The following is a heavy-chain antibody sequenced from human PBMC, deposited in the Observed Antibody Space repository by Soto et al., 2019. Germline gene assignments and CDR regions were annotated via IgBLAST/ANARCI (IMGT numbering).Heavy chain of an antibody. CDR2: ISSDGSNK. J-gene: IGHJ4*02. CDR1: GFTFTSYS. V-gene: IGHV3-30*04. Sequence: PGGSLRLSCAASGFTFTSYSIHWVRQAPGKGLEWVAVISSDGSNKYYADSVKGRFTLSRDTSKNTVYLQMNSLRAEDTAVYYCARDPNDYVWALDYWGQGTLVTVSS. D-gene: IGHD3-16*01. CDR3: ARDPNDYVWALDY.